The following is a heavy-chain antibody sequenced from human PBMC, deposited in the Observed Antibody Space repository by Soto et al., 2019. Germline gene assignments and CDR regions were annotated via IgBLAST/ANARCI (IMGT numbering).Heavy chain of an antibody. V-gene: IGHV1-18*04. D-gene: IGHD3-10*01. Sequence: ASVKVSCKASGYTFTSYYMHWVRQAPGQGLEWMGIISVYNGNTNYAQKLQGRVTMTTDTSTSTAYMELRSLRSDDTAVYYCAREIWGSSYCGSGSYPSLYYYMDVWGKGTTVTVSS. J-gene: IGHJ6*03. CDR1: GYTFTSYY. CDR3: AREIWGSSYCGSGSYPSLYYYMDV. CDR2: ISVYNGNT.